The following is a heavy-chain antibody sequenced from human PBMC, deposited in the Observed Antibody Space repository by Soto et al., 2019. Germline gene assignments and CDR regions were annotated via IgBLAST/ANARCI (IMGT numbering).Heavy chain of an antibody. CDR1: GGSFIGYY. V-gene: IGHV4-34*01. D-gene: IGHD3-10*01. Sequence: ASETLSLTCAVYGGSFIGYYCIWIRHPPGKGLEWIVEINHSGSTNYNPSLKSRVTISVDTSKNQFSLKLSSVTAADTAVYYCARGRTGYYGSGSYPPVSYFDYWGQGTLVTVSS. J-gene: IGHJ4*02. CDR3: ARGRTGYYGSGSYPPVSYFDY. CDR2: INHSGST.